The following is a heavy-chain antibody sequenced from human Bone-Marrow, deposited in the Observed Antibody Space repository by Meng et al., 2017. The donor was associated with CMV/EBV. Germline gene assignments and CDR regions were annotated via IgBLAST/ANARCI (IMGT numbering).Heavy chain of an antibody. CDR3: AKEIRYYYGSGSSYS. V-gene: IGHV3-30*02. CDR1: GFTFSSYG. CDR2: IRYDGSNK. D-gene: IGHD3-10*01. Sequence: GESLKISCAASGFTFSSYGMHWVRQAPGKGLEWVAFIRYDGSNKYYADSVKGRFTISRDNSKNTLYLQMNSLRAEDTAVYYCAKEIRYYYGSGSSYSCGQATLVTVSS. J-gene: IGHJ5*02.